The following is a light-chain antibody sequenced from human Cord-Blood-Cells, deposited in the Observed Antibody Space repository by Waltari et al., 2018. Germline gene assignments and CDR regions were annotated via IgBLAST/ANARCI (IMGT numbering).Light chain of an antibody. Sequence: DIQMTQSPSTLSASVGDRVTITCRASQSISSWLAWYQQKPGKAPKLLIYKASSLESGVPSMFSGSGSGTEFTLTISGLQPDDLATYDCQQYNSYSRTFGQGTKLEIK. V-gene: IGKV1-5*03. CDR2: KAS. J-gene: IGKJ2*01. CDR1: QSISSW. CDR3: QQYNSYSRT.